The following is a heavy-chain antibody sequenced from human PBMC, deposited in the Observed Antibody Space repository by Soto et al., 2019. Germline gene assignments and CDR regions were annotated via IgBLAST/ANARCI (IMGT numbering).Heavy chain of an antibody. Sequence: QVQLQESGPGPVKSSETLSLTCTVSGGSISSYYWSWIRQPPGKGLEWIAYTYYSGSTNYNPSLKSRVTTAGATSKNQFSLKLSSVTAADTAVYYCARHGGITIIPGGGLLSAFDIWGQGTMVTVTS. CDR2: TYYSGST. CDR3: ARHGGITIIPGGGLLSAFDI. J-gene: IGHJ3*02. V-gene: IGHV4-59*08. CDR1: GGSISSYY. D-gene: IGHD3-22*01.